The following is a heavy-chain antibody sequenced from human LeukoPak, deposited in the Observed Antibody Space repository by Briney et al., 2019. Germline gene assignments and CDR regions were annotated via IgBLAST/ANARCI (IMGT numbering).Heavy chain of an antibody. CDR2: ITSSSSYI. CDR1: GFTFSSYT. Sequence: PGGSLRLSCAASGFTFSSYTMNWVRQAPGKGLEWVSSITSSSSYIYYADSVKGRFTISRDNAKNSLYLQMNSLRAEDTAVYYCARVPAGVSSWSDYWGQGTLVTVSS. J-gene: IGHJ4*02. CDR3: ARVPAGVSSWSDY. V-gene: IGHV3-21*01. D-gene: IGHD6-13*01.